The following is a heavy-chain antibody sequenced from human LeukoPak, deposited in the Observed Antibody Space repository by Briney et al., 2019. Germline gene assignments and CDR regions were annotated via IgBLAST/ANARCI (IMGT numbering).Heavy chain of an antibody. CDR1: GGTFSSYA. D-gene: IGHD3-16*02. CDR3: ARGLGRLRLGELSSVDW. Sequence: SVKVSCKASGGTFSSYAISWVRQAPGQGLEWMGGIIPIFGTANYAQKFQGRVTITADKSTSTAYMQLSSMRSEDTAVYCCARGLGRLRLGELSSVDWWGEGTLVSVSS. V-gene: IGHV1-69*06. CDR2: IIPIFGTA. J-gene: IGHJ4*02.